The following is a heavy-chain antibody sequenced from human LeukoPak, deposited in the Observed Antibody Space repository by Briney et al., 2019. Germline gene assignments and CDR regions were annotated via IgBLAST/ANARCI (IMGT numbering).Heavy chain of an antibody. CDR2: IYYSGST. V-gene: IGHV4-39*01. CDR3: ARRGRRGYSGYAFDY. J-gene: IGHJ4*02. D-gene: IGHD5-12*01. Sequence: SETLSLTCTVSGGSISSSSYYWGWIRQPPGKGLEWIGSIYYSGSTSYNPSLKSRVTISVDTSKNQFSLKLSSVTAADTAVYYCARRGRRGYSGYAFDYWGQGTLVTVSS. CDR1: GGSISSSSYY.